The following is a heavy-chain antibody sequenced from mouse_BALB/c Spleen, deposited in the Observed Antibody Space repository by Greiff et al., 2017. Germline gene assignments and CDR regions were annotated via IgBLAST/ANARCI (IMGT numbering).Heavy chain of an antibody. Sequence: VHVKQSGPELVKPGASVKISCKASGYTFTDYNMHWVKQSHGKSLEWIGYIYPYNGGTGYNQKFKSKATLTVDNSSSTAYMELRSLTSEDSAVYYCARGEAYYRSSWFAYWGQGTLVTVSA. CDR3: ARGEAYYRSSWFAY. D-gene: IGHD2-14*01. CDR2: IYPYNGGT. CDR1: GYTFTDYN. V-gene: IGHV1S29*02. J-gene: IGHJ3*01.